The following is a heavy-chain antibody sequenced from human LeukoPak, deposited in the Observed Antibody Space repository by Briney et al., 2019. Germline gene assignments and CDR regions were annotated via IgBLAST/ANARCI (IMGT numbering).Heavy chain of an antibody. J-gene: IGHJ4*02. CDR3: ARDLVGATTDLLDY. D-gene: IGHD1-26*01. CDR2: ISAYNGNT. Sequence: ASVKVSCKASGYTFTSYGISWVRQAPGQGLEWMGWISAYNGNTNYAQKLQGRVTMTTDTSTSTAYMELRSLRSDDTAVYYRARDLVGATTDLLDYWGQGTLVTVSS. CDR1: GYTFTSYG. V-gene: IGHV1-18*01.